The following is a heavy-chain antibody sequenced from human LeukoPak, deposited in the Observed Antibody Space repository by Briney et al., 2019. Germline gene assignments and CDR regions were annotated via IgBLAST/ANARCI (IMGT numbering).Heavy chain of an antibody. Sequence: SETLSLTCTVSRGSISGSIRSYYWSWLRQPPGKGLEWIDYISSSGSVNGNPSLRSRVTISVDTSKNQFFLNLSSVSAADTAVYYCARIPLGYSGAYYFDYWGQGTLVTVSP. CDR3: ARIPLGYSGAYYFDY. J-gene: IGHJ4*02. CDR2: ISSSGSV. V-gene: IGHV4-4*09. D-gene: IGHD5-12*01. CDR1: RGSISGSIRSYY.